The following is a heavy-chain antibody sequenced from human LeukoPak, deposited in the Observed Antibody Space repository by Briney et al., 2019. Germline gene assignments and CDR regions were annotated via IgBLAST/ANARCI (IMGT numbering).Heavy chain of an antibody. CDR3: ASERAGIWDSFDY. Sequence: TGASLRLSCAAYGFTFNSYGMSWGRQAPGKGLEWVSVISGSGGSTYYADSVKGRFTISRDNSKNRLYLQMNSLRAEDTAVYYCASERAGIWDSFDYWGQGSLVTVSS. V-gene: IGHV3-23*01. CDR1: GFTFNSYG. J-gene: IGHJ4*02. CDR2: ISGSGGST. D-gene: IGHD3-10*01.